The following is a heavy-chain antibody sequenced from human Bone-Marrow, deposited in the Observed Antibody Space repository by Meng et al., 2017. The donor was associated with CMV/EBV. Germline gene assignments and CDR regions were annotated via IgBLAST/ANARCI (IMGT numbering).Heavy chain of an antibody. J-gene: IGHJ6*02. CDR1: GFTFSSYA. Sequence: GESLKISCAASGFTFSSYAMHWVRQAPGKGLEWVTLIAYDGSNKYYADSVKGRFTISRDNSKNTLYLQMNSLRAEDTAVYYCARGKGSYVADDYGMDVWGQGTTVTVSS. CDR2: IAYDGSNK. CDR3: ARGKGSYVADDYGMDV. V-gene: IGHV3-30*04. D-gene: IGHD3-10*02.